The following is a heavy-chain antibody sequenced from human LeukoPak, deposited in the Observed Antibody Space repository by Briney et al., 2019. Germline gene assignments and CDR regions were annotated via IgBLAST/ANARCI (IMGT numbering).Heavy chain of an antibody. CDR3: ARLLYSTDI. J-gene: IGHJ4*02. Sequence: PGGSLRLSCAASGFTFSTYSMNWVRQAPGKGLEWVSYISSSGSTIYYADSVKGRFTISRDNAKNSLYLQMNSLRAEDTAVYYCARLLYSTDIWGQGTLVTVSS. CDR1: GFTFSTYS. CDR2: ISSSGSTI. D-gene: IGHD6-13*01. V-gene: IGHV3-48*04.